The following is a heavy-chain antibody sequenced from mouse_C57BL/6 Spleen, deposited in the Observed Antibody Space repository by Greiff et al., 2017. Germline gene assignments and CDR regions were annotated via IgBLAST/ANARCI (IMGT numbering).Heavy chain of an antibody. Sequence: QVQLQQPGAELVRPGTSVKLSCKASGYTFTSYWMHWVKQRPGQGLEWIGVIDPSDSYTNYNQKFKGKATLTVDTSSSTAYMQLSRLTSEASAVYYCARSDWSEGTVVAEYYSMDYWGQGTSVTVSS. J-gene: IGHJ4*01. CDR3: ARSDWSEGTVVAEYYSMDY. CDR1: GYTFTSYW. CDR2: IDPSDSYT. V-gene: IGHV1-59*01. D-gene: IGHD1-1*01.